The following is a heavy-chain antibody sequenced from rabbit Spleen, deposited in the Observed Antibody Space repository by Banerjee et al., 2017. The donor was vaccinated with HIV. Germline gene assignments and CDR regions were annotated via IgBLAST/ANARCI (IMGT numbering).Heavy chain of an antibody. D-gene: IGHD1-1*01. V-gene: IGHV1S45*01. Sequence: QEHLVESGGGLVQPEGSLTLACKASGFDFSDGYVMCWVRQAPGKGLEWIACTAGGRSAFTYYASWAKGRFTCSKASSTTVTLQMTSLTAADTATYFCARDTSTSFSSYGMDLWGPGTLVTVS. CDR3: ARDTSTSFSSYGMDL. CDR1: GFDFSDGYV. J-gene: IGHJ6*01. CDR2: TAGGRSAFT.